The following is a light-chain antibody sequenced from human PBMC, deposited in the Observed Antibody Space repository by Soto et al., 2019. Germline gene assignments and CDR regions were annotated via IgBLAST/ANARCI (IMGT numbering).Light chain of an antibody. CDR2: GAS. Sequence: EIVMTQSPGTLSVSPVERASLSCSSSQIVSNNLAWYQQKPGQAPRLLIYGASTRATGIPARFSGSGSGTEFTLTISSLQSEDFAAYYCQQYNKWPITFGQGTRLEIK. V-gene: IGKV3-15*01. J-gene: IGKJ5*01. CDR1: QIVSNN. CDR3: QQYNKWPIT.